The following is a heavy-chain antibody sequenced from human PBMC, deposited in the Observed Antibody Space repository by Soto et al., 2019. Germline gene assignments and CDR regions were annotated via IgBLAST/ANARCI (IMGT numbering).Heavy chain of an antibody. D-gene: IGHD6-6*01. CDR1: GFTFSSYG. Sequence: GGSLRLSCAASGFTFSSYGMHWFRQAPGKGLEWVAVISYDGSNKYYADSVKGRFTIARDNSKNTLYLQMNSLRAEDTAVYYCANIPSSIAARGLDYWGQGTLVTVSS. V-gene: IGHV3-30*18. CDR3: ANIPSSIAARGLDY. CDR2: ISYDGSNK. J-gene: IGHJ4*02.